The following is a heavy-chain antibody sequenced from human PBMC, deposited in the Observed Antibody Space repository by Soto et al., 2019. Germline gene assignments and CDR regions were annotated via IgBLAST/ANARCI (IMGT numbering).Heavy chain of an antibody. CDR2: MNPNSGNT. J-gene: IGHJ3*02. CDR3: ARIFSTQLADDALDI. Sequence: QVQLVQSGAEVKKPGASVKVSCKASGYTFTSYDINWVRQATGQGLEWMGWMNPNSGNTGYAQKFQGTVTMTRNTSISRAYMELSSLRSEDTAVYYCARIFSTQLADDALDIWGQGTMVTVSS. V-gene: IGHV1-8*01. CDR1: GYTFTSYD. D-gene: IGHD6-13*01.